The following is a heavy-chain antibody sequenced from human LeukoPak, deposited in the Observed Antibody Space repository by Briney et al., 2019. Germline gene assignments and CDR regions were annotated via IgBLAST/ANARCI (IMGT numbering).Heavy chain of an antibody. CDR1: GFTVSSNY. V-gene: IGHV3-53*01. CDR2: IYRGGTT. D-gene: IGHD5-24*01. CDR3: GTCEDGYNYWGY. J-gene: IGHJ4*02. Sequence: PGGSLRLSCAASGFTVSSNYMSWVRQAPGKGLEWVSVIYRGGTTYYADSVKGRSTISRDNSENTLYLQMNSLRAEDTAVYYCGTCEDGYNYWGYWGQGTLVTVSS.